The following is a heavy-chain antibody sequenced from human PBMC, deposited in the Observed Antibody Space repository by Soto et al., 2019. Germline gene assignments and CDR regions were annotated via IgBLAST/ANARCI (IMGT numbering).Heavy chain of an antibody. V-gene: IGHV3-7*01. CDR3: LITSTDFGV. Sequence: ELQLVESGGGLVQPGESLRLSCAASGFSLRDYWMNWVRQAPGKGLEWVANIRQDGGEKNYVDSVKGRFTISRDNAKNSLFLQMNSLRVDDTAVYYCLITSTDFGVWGQGTMVIVSS. J-gene: IGHJ3*01. CDR1: GFSLRDYW. CDR2: IRQDGGEK. D-gene: IGHD3-16*01.